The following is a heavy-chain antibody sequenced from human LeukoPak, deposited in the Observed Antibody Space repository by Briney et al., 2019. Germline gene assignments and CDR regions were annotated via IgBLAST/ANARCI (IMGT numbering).Heavy chain of an antibody. Sequence: GASVKVSCKASGYTFTNYPIAWLRQAPGQGLEWMGWIDVVGGDTNYAQRFRGRVSMTTDTSTSTTYMELRSLISDDTTVYYCARGRFPGSGSYYNSFDFYGHGTLVTVSS. J-gene: IGHJ4*03. CDR1: GYTFTNYP. CDR3: ARGRFPGSGSYYNSFDF. V-gene: IGHV1-18*01. CDR2: IDVVGGDT. D-gene: IGHD3-10*01.